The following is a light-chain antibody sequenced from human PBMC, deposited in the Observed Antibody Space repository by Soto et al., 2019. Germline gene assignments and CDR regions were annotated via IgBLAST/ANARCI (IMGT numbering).Light chain of an antibody. CDR1: SSDVGTYNL. CDR3: CSYANTSTSHVV. Sequence: QSALTQPASVSGSPGQSITISCTGTSSDVGTYNLVSWYQQHPGKAPKLMIYEGSKRPSGVSIRFSGSNSDNTASLTISGLQDEDEADYYCCSYANTSTSHVVFGGGTKLTVL. V-gene: IGLV2-23*01. CDR2: EGS. J-gene: IGLJ2*01.